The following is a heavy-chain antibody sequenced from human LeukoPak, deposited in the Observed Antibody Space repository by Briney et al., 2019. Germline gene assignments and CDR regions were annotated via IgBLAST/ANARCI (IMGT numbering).Heavy chain of an antibody. J-gene: IGHJ4*02. D-gene: IGHD3-22*01. CDR3: ARDMRYYYDSSGYYLDY. CDR1: GYTFTSYY. CDR2: INPSGGST. V-gene: IGHV1-46*01. Sequence: ASVKVSCKASGYTFTSYYMHWVRQPHGQGLEWMGIINPSGGSTSYAQKFQGRVTMTRDTSTSTVYMELSSLRSEDTAVYYCARDMRYYYDSSGYYLDYWGQGTLVTVSS.